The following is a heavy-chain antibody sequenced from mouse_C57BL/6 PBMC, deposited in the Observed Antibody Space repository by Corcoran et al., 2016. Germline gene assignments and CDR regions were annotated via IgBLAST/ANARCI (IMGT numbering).Heavy chain of an antibody. J-gene: IGHJ4*01. V-gene: IGHV9-3*01. CDR3: ARSRYSNYPYYYAMDY. CDR2: INTYSGVP. Sequence: QIQLVQSGPELKKPGETVKISCKASGYTFTTYGMSWVKQAPGKGLKWMGWINTYSGVPTYADDFKGRFAFSLKTSASTAYLQINNLKNEDTATYFCARSRYSNYPYYYAMDYWGQGTSVTVSS. D-gene: IGHD2-5*01. CDR1: GYTFTTYG.